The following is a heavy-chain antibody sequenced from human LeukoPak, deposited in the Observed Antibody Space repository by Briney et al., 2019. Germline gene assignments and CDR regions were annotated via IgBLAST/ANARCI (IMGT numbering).Heavy chain of an antibody. Sequence: ASVKVSCKASGYTFTCYYMHWVRQAPGQGLEWMGWINPNSGGTNYAQKFQGRVTMTRDTSISTAYMELSRLRSDDTAVYYCARGLVMPPTYYDFWSGYYTEAYFDYWGQGTLVTVSS. V-gene: IGHV1-2*02. CDR3: ARGLVMPPTYYDFWSGYYTEAYFDY. CDR1: GYTFTCYY. CDR2: INPNSGGT. D-gene: IGHD3-3*01. J-gene: IGHJ4*02.